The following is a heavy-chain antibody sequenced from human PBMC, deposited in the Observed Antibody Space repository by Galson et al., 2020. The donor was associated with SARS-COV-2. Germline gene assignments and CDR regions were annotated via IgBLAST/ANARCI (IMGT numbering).Heavy chain of an antibody. CDR3: ARETASQTGYFDY. CDR2: IYTSGST. J-gene: IGHJ4*02. V-gene: IGHV4-61*02. D-gene: IGHD5-18*01. CDR1: GGSISSGSYY. Sequence: SQTLSLTCTVSGGSISSGSYYWSWIRQPAGKGLEWIGRIYTSGSTNYNPSLKSRVTISVDTSKNQFSLKLSSVTAADTAVYYCARETASQTGYFDYWGQVTLVTVSS.